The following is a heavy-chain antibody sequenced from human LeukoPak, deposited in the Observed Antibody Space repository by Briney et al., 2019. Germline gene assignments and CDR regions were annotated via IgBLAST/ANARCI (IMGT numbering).Heavy chain of an antibody. Sequence: GGSLRLSCAASGFTFDDYAMHWVRQAPGKGLEWVSGISWNSGSIGYADSVKGRFTISRDNAKNSLYLQMNSLRAEDTALYYCAKDMSGWYEFWFDPWGQGTLVTVSS. D-gene: IGHD6-19*01. CDR3: AKDMSGWYEFWFDP. J-gene: IGHJ5*02. CDR1: GFTFDDYA. V-gene: IGHV3-9*01. CDR2: ISWNSGSI.